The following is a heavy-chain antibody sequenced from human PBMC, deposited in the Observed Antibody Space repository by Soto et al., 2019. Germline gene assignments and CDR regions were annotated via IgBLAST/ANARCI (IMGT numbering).Heavy chain of an antibody. CDR2: ISYDGSNK. CDR1: GFTFSSYA. D-gene: IGHD2-2*01. CDR3: ASPFVVVVPAAFTDY. V-gene: IGHV3-30-3*01. Sequence: GSLRLSCAASGFTFSSYAMHWVRQAPGKGLEWVAVISYDGSNKYYADSVKGRFTISRDNSKNTLYLQMNSLRAEDTAVYYCASPFVVVVPAAFTDYWGQGTLVTVSS. J-gene: IGHJ4*02.